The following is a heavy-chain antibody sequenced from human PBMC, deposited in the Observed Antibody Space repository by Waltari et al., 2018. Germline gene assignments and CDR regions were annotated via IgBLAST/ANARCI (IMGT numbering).Heavy chain of an antibody. CDR2: INHSGST. V-gene: IGHV4-34*01. D-gene: IGHD6-13*01. CDR3: ARVVYSSSGYYFDY. CDR1: GGSFSGYY. J-gene: IGHJ4*02. Sequence: QVQLQQWGAGLLKPSETLSLTCAVYGGSFSGYYWSWIRQPPGKGLEWIGEINHSGSTNYNPSLKSRVTISVDTSKNQFSLKLSSVTAADTAVYYCARVVYSSSGYYFDYWGQGTLVTVSS.